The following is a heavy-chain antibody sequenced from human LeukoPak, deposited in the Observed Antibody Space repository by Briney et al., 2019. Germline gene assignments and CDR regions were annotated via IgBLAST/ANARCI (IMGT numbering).Heavy chain of an antibody. CDR2: IYYSGST. J-gene: IGHJ4*02. Sequence: SETLSLTCTVSGGSISSSSYYWGWIRQPPGKGLEWIGSIYYSGSTYYTPSLKSRVTISVDTSKNQFSLKLNSVTAADTAVYYCARITSMATASDYWGQGILVTVSS. CDR3: ARITSMATASDY. D-gene: IGHD5-18*01. V-gene: IGHV4-39*01. CDR1: GGSISSSSYY.